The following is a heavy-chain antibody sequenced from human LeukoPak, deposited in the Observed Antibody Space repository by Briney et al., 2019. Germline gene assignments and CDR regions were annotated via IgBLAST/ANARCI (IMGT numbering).Heavy chain of an antibody. CDR1: GGSISSSTYY. V-gene: IGHV4-39*01. J-gene: IGHJ4*02. D-gene: IGHD1-26*01. Sequence: SETLSHTCTVSGGSISSSTYYWGWIRQPPGKGLEWIGTIYYSGSTFYNPSLKSRVTISVDTSKNQFSLKLSSVTAADTAVYYCVRQDSGNYSGLVYWGQGALVTVSS. CDR3: VRQDSGNYSGLVY. CDR2: IYYSGST.